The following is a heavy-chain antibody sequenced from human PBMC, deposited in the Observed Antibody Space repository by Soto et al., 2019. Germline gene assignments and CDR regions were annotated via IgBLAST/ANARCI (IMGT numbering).Heavy chain of an antibody. J-gene: IGHJ6*02. D-gene: IGHD1-26*01. V-gene: IGHV4-30-4*01. CDR1: GGSISSGDYY. Sequence: SETLSLTCTVSGGSISSGDYYWSWIRQPPGKGLEWIGYIYYSGSTYYNPSLKSRVTISVDTSKNQFSLKLSSVTAADTAVYYCASGMYVGNYYYGMDVWGQGTTVTVSS. CDR2: IYYSGST. CDR3: ASGMYVGNYYYGMDV.